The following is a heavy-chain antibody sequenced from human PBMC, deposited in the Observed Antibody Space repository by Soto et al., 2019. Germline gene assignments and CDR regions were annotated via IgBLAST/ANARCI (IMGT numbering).Heavy chain of an antibody. Sequence: SETLSLTCTVSGGSVSSGSYYWSWIRQPPGKGLEWIGYIYYSGSTNYNPSLKSRVTISVDTSKNQFSLKLSSVTAADTAVYYCARFEYQLHNWFDPWGQGTLVTVSS. CDR3: ARFEYQLHNWFDP. J-gene: IGHJ5*02. V-gene: IGHV4-61*01. D-gene: IGHD2-2*01. CDR1: GGSVSSGSYY. CDR2: IYYSGST.